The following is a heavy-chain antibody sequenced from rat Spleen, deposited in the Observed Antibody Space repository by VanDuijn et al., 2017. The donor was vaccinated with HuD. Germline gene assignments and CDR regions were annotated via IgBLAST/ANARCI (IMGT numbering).Heavy chain of an antibody. CDR2: INYDGSST. Sequence: EVQLVESGGDLVQPGRSMQLSCAASGFTFSNYYMAWVRQAPTKGLEWVATINYDGSSTYYRDSVKGRFTISRDNAKSTLYLQMDSLRSEDTATYYCARSVFDYWGQGVMVTVSS. J-gene: IGHJ2*01. V-gene: IGHV5-7*01. CDR3: ARSVFDY. CDR1: GFTFSNYY.